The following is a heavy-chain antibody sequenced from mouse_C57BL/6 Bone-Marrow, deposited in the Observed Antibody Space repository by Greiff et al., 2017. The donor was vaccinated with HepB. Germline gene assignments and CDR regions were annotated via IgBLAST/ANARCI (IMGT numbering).Heavy chain of an antibody. J-gene: IGHJ4*01. V-gene: IGHV1-85*01. Sequence: QVQLQQSGPELVKPGASVKLSCKASGYTFTSYDINWVKQRPGQGLEWIGWIYPGDGSTKYNEKFKGKATLTVDTSSSTAYMELHSLTSEDSAVYFCARDAMDYWGQGTSVTVSS. CDR3: ARDAMDY. CDR1: GYTFTSYD. CDR2: IYPGDGST.